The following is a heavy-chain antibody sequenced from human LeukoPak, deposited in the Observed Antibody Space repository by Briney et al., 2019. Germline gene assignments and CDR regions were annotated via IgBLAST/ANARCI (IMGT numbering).Heavy chain of an antibody. V-gene: IGHV4-34*01. Sequence: PSETLSLTCAVYGGSFSGYNWSWIRQPPGKGLEWIGEINHSGNTNYNPSLKSRVTISIDTSKNQFSLKLRSVTAADTAVYYCARLPLTGDPRPPGTDVWGQGTTVTVSS. CDR2: INHSGNT. CDR1: GGSFSGYN. J-gene: IGHJ6*02. D-gene: IGHD1-20*01. CDR3: ARLPLTGDPRPPGTDV.